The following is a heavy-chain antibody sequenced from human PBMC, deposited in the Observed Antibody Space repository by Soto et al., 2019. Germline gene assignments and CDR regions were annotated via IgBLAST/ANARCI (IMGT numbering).Heavy chain of an antibody. V-gene: IGHV5-51*01. Sequence: EVQLVQSGAEVKKPGESLKISCKGSGYSFTSYWIGWVRQMPGKGLEWMGIIYPGDSDTRYRPSFQGQVTISADKSISTAYLQWSSLKASDTAMYYCARHIRITMVRGVTNWFDPWGQGTLVTVSS. J-gene: IGHJ5*02. CDR3: ARHIRITMVRGVTNWFDP. D-gene: IGHD3-10*01. CDR1: GYSFTSYW. CDR2: IYPGDSDT.